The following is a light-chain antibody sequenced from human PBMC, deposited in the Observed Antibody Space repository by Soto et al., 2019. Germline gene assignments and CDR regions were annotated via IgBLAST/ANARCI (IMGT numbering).Light chain of an antibody. J-gene: IGKJ1*01. CDR3: QQYGSSPWT. Sequence: EIVMTQSPGTLSLSPGERATLSCRASQSISSSSLAWYQQKPGQAPRLLIYGASSMATGIPDRFSGSGSRTDFTLTISRLEPEDFAVYYCQQYGSSPWTFGQGTKVEIK. V-gene: IGKV3-20*01. CDR2: GAS. CDR1: QSISSSS.